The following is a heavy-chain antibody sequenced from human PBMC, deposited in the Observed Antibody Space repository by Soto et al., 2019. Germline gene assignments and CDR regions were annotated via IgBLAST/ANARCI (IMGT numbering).Heavy chain of an antibody. V-gene: IGHV1-69*13. J-gene: IGHJ3*01. D-gene: IGHD3-16*02. CDR2: IIPIFGTA. Sequence: GASVKVSCKASGCTFSSYAISWVRQAPGQGLEWMGGIIPIFGTANYAQKFQGRVTITADASTSTAYMELSSLRSEDTAVYYCARCPRLLSSYAAFDVWGQGTMVTVSS. CDR1: GCTFSSYA. CDR3: ARCPRLLSSYAAFDV.